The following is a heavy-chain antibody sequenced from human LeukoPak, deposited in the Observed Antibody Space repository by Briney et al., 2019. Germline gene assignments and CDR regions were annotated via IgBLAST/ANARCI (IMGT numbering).Heavy chain of an antibody. CDR2: IYYSGNT. CDR3: ARYHCTTTICGFDP. Sequence: PSETLSLTCTVSGGSITSGDYYWSWIRQPPGKGLEWMGYIYYSGNTYCNPSLRSRVTMSVDTSKNQFSLKLSSVTAADTAVYYCARYHCTTTICGFDPWGQGTLVTVSS. V-gene: IGHV4-30-4*08. J-gene: IGHJ5*02. D-gene: IGHD2-2*01. CDR1: GGSITSGDYY.